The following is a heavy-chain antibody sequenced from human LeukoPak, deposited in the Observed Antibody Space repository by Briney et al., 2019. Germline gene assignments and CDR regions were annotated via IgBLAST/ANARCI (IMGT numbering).Heavy chain of an antibody. CDR1: GFTFDDYA. CDR2: ISWNSGSI. D-gene: IGHD6-13*01. Sequence: GRSLRLSCAASGFTFDDYAMHWVRQAPGKGLEWASGISWNSGSIGYADSVKGRFTISRDNAKNSLYLQMNSLRAEDTALYYCAKDSIAAAGLRRAYYYYGMDVWGQGTTVTVSS. V-gene: IGHV3-9*01. J-gene: IGHJ6*02. CDR3: AKDSIAAAGLRRAYYYYGMDV.